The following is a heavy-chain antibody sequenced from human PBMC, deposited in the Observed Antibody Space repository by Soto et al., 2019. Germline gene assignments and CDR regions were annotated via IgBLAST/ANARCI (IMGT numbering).Heavy chain of an antibody. J-gene: IGHJ6*02. CDR2: IKQDGSEK. D-gene: IGHD2-15*01. CDR3: ARERSMCGADTQSPVYYGTDI. V-gene: IGHV3-7*01. Sequence: WVSLRLSCVASGFTFSSYWMSWVRQAPGKGLEWVANIKQDGSEKYYVDSVKGRFTISRDNAKNSLYLQMNSLRAEDTAVCYCARERSMCGADTQSPVYYGTDIAGQATTVTV. CDR1: GFTFSSYW.